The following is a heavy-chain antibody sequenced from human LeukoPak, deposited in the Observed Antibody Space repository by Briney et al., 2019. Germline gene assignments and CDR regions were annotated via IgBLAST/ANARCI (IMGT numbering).Heavy chain of an antibody. CDR2: ICHDGSNK. Sequence: GGSLRLSCAASGFTLSSYGMHWVRQAPGKGLEWVAVICHDGSNKYYADSVKGRFTISRDNSKNTLYLQMNSLRAEDTAVYYCARAQAHYCSGGSCFFSQLDYWGQGTLVTVSS. V-gene: IGHV3-33*01. CDR3: ARAQAHYCSGGSCFFSQLDY. D-gene: IGHD2-15*01. J-gene: IGHJ4*02. CDR1: GFTLSSYG.